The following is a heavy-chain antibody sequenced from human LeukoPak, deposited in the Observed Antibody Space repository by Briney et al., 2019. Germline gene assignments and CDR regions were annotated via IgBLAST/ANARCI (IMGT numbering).Heavy chain of an antibody. CDR3: ARDLRGALNEITDTY. J-gene: IGHJ4*02. CDR1: GFTVSSNY. CDR2: IYSGGST. V-gene: IGHV3-53*01. D-gene: IGHD5-24*01. Sequence: PGGSLRLSCAASGFTVSSNYMSWVRQAPGKGLEWVSVIYSGGSTYYADSVKGRFTISRDNSKNTLYLQMNSLRAEDTAVYYCARDLRGALNEITDTYWGQGTLVTVSS.